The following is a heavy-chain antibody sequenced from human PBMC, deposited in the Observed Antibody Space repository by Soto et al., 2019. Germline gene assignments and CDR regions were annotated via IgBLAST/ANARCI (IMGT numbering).Heavy chain of an antibody. CDR1: GYTFTGYY. J-gene: IGHJ5*02. CDR3: AREAGITGTSGSGWFDP. D-gene: IGHD1-7*01. V-gene: IGHV1-2*02. CDR2: INPNSGGT. Sequence: ASVKVSCKASGYTFTGYYMHWVRQAPGQGLEWMGWINPNSGGTNYAQKFQGRVTMTRDTSISTAYMELSRPRSDDTAVYYCAREAGITGTSGSGWFDPWGQGTLATVSS.